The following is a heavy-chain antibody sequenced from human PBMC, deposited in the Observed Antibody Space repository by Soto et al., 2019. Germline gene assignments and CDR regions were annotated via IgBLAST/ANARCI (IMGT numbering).Heavy chain of an antibody. V-gene: IGHV4-31*03. CDR3: ARDWSQRYGIDY. CDR1: SASVSSGDYY. J-gene: IGHJ4*02. CDR2: IYYSGTT. Sequence: QVQLQESGPGLVNPSQNLSLTCTVSSASVSSGDYYWYCIRQNPWRGLEWIGYIYYSGTTYYSPSLKSRVTISVDTSKNQFSLVLSSVTSADTAVYYCARDWSQRYGIDYWGQGTLVNVSS. D-gene: IGHD3-3*01.